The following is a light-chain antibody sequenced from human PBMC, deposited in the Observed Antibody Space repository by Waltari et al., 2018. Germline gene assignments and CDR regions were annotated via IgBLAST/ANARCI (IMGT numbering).Light chain of an antibody. CDR3: QQSYTTAYT. CDR1: QNISSS. CDR2: VAS. J-gene: IGKJ2*01. Sequence: IQMTQSPSSLSASVGDRVPITCRASQNISSSLNWYQQIPGKAPKLLIYVASTLQSGVPSRFSGSGSGTDFSLTITSLQPEDFATYYCQQSYTTAYTFGQGTKLEIK. V-gene: IGKV1-39*01.